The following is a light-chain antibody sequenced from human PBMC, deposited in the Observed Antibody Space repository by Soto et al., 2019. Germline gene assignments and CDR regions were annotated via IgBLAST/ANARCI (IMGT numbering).Light chain of an antibody. CDR1: QSISSW. V-gene: IGKV1-5*03. CDR2: KAS. J-gene: IGKJ4*02. Sequence: DIKVNITPSALSASVGDRVTITCRASQSISSWLAWYQQKPGKAPKLLIYKASTLEGKVPSRFSGSGSGTEITLTCGIGKPDDSVSQYWKVSARLLGACAGGTKVDIK. CDR3: KVSARLLGA.